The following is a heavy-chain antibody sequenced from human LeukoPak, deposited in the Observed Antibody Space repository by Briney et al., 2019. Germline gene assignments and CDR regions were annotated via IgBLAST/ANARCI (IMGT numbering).Heavy chain of an antibody. Sequence: ASVKVSCKASGYTFTGYYMHWVRQAPGQGLEWMGWINPNSGGTNYAQKFQGRVTMTRDTSISTAYMKLSRLRSDDTAVYYCARGWDVVVPAADVGVDYWGQGTLVTVSS. D-gene: IGHD2-2*01. CDR1: GYTFTGYY. CDR2: INPNSGGT. J-gene: IGHJ4*02. CDR3: ARGWDVVVPAADVGVDY. V-gene: IGHV1-2*02.